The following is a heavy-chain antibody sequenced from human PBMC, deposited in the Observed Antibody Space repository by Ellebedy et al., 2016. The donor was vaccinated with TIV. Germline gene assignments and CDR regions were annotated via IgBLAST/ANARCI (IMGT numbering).Heavy chain of an antibody. Sequence: GGSLRLSCAASGFTFDDYGMSWVRQAPGKGLEWVSGINWNGGSTGYADSVKGRFTISRDNAKNSLYLQMNSLRVEDTALYHCARVLLRGYWYFDLWGRGTLVTVSS. CDR3: ARVLLRGYWYFDL. J-gene: IGHJ2*01. CDR1: GFTFDDYG. D-gene: IGHD3-22*01. CDR2: INWNGGST. V-gene: IGHV3-20*01.